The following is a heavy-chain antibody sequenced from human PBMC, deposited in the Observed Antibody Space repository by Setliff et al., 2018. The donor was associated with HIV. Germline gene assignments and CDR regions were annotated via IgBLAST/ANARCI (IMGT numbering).Heavy chain of an antibody. J-gene: IGHJ3*02. CDR1: GHTLTKLS. CDR3: ATGSEVVIIHEAFDM. D-gene: IGHD3-22*01. V-gene: IGHV1-24*01. CDR2: FYREEGEA. Sequence: ASVKVSCKVSGHTLTKLSMRWVRQAPGKGLEWMGAFYREEGEAFYPQNFQGRLTMTEDTSTDTAYMELSSLRFEDTAVYFCATGSEVVIIHEAFDMWCQGTMVTVSS.